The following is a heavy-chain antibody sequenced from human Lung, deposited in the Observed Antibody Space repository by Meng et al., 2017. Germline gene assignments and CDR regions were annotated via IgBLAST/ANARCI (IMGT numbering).Heavy chain of an antibody. J-gene: IGHJ4*01. Sequence: EVRLVESGGGFVKPGGSLRLSCAASGFTFRNAWMTWVRQAPGKGLEWIGRMKSNVDGGTVDYAAAVKGRFFISRDDSENTFYLQMNSLKTEDTAVYYCSGHVDYWGHGTLVTVSS. CDR3: SGHVDY. CDR2: MKSNVDGGTV. CDR1: GFTFRNAW. V-gene: IGHV3-15*01.